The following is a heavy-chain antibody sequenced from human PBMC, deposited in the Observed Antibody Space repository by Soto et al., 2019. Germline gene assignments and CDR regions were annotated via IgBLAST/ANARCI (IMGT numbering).Heavy chain of an antibody. J-gene: IGHJ6*02. V-gene: IGHV1-18*01. CDR1: GYPFSNYN. D-gene: IGHD3-3*01. Sequence: ASVKVSCKASGYPFSNYNINWVRQATGQGLEWMGWMNPDSGNRGYAQKLQGRVTMTTDTSTSTAYMELRGLRSDDTAVYYCARDEYYDFWSGPKPRDYYYGMDVWGQGTTVTVSS. CDR2: MNPDSGNR. CDR3: ARDEYYDFWSGPKPRDYYYGMDV.